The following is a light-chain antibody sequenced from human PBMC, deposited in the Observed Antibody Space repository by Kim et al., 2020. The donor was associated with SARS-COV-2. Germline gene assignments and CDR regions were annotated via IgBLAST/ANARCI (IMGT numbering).Light chain of an antibody. CDR1: TSNIGTGYE. V-gene: IGLV1-40*01. CDR2: DNT. J-gene: IGLJ3*02. Sequence: MVTISCTGSTSNIGTGYEVHWYQQLPGSAPQLLIYDNTNRPSGVTDRFSASRSGTSASLAITGLQAEDEGHYYCQSYDTSLSHWVFSGGTQLTVL. CDR3: QSYDTSLSHWV.